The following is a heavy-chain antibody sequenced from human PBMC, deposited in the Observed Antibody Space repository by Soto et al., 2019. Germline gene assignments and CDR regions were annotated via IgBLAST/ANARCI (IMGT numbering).Heavy chain of an antibody. J-gene: IGHJ6*02. CDR1: GFTFSSYG. CDR3: AKSPVAGRSFYYYGMDV. CDR2: ISSDGSNK. V-gene: IGHV3-30*18. D-gene: IGHD6-19*01. Sequence: PGGSLRLSCAASGFTFSSYGMHWVRQAPGKGLEWVAVISSDGSNKYYADSVKGRFTISRDNSKNTLYLQMNSLRAEDTAVYYCAKSPVAGRSFYYYGMDVWGQGTTVTVSS.